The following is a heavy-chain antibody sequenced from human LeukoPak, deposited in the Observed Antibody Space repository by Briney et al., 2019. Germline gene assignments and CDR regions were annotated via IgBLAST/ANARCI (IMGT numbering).Heavy chain of an antibody. CDR2: IKANSGDT. V-gene: IGHV1-2*02. Sequence: ASVKVSCKASGFTLIDYIHWVRQDPRQGLQWMGWIKANSGDTEYAQKFQGRVTMTRDTSISTVYMELSSLRSDDTAMYYCARADSVPAGDYHYWYMDVWGKGTTVTVPS. CDR3: ARADSVPAGDYHYWYMDV. D-gene: IGHD6-13*01. J-gene: IGHJ6*03. CDR1: GFTLIDY.